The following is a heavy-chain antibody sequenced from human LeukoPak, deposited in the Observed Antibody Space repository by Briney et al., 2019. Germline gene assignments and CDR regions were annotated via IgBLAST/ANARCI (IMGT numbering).Heavy chain of an antibody. CDR3: ARGYYYGSGSYYSSLDY. D-gene: IGHD3-10*01. V-gene: IGHV5-51*01. J-gene: IGHJ4*02. Sequence: GESLKISCKGSGYSFTSYWIGWVRQMPGEGLEWMGIIYPGDSDTRYSPSFQGQVTISADKSISTAYLQWSSLKASDTAMCYCARGYYYGSGSYYSSLDYWGQGTLVTVSS. CDR2: IYPGDSDT. CDR1: GYSFTSYW.